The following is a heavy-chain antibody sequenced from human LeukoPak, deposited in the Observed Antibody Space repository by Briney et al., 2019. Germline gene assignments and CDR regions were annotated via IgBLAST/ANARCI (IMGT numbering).Heavy chain of an antibody. Sequence: GGSLRLSCAASGFTFSSYGMHWVRQAPGKGLEWVAVIWYDGSNKYYADSVKGRFTISRDNSKNTLYLQMNSLRAEDTAVYYCARDAGGSGSYLYWGQGTLVTVSS. J-gene: IGHJ4*02. CDR1: GFTFSSYG. V-gene: IGHV3-33*01. CDR2: IWYDGSNK. CDR3: ARDAGGSGSYLY. D-gene: IGHD1-26*01.